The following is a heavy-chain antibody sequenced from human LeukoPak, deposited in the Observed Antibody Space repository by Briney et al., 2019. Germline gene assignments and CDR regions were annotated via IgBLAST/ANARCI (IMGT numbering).Heavy chain of an antibody. CDR2: IYHSGST. Sequence: PSETLSLTCTVSGYSIRSGYYWGWIRPPPGKGLEWIGCIYHSGSTYYNPSLKSRVTISVDTSKSQFSLKLSAVSAADTAVYYCARDGGVYDSSADYWGQGTLVTVSS. J-gene: IGHJ4*02. D-gene: IGHD3-22*01. CDR3: ARDGGVYDSSADY. V-gene: IGHV4-38-2*02. CDR1: GYSIRSGYY.